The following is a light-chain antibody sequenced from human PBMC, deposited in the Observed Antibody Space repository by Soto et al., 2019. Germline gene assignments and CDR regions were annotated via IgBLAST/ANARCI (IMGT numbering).Light chain of an antibody. J-gene: IGKJ4*01. CDR2: GAS. V-gene: IGKV1-39*01. CDR1: QSISTY. CDR3: QQSYSTLLS. Sequence: DIDLTQSPSSLSSSLGDRVTITFLASQSISTYLNWYQQKGGKAPKLLIHGASSLQSGVPLRFSATGSGTDFSLTIMSLQPEDFATYYCQQSYSTLLSFGGGTKVDIK.